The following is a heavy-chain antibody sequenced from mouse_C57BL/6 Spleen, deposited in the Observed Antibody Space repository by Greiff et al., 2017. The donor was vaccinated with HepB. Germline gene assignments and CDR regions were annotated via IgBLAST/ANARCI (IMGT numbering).Heavy chain of an antibody. V-gene: IGHV1-55*01. CDR2: IDPGSGRT. J-gene: IGHJ4*01. CDR3: ARVGLPGAMDY. Sequence: QVQLQQPGAELVKPGASVKMSWKASGYTFTSYWITWVKQWPGQGLEWIGAIDPGSGRTNYNEKFKSKATLTVDTSSSTAYMQLSSLTSEDSAVYYCARVGLPGAMDYWGQGTSVTVSS. CDR1: GYTFTSYW. D-gene: IGHD2-2*01.